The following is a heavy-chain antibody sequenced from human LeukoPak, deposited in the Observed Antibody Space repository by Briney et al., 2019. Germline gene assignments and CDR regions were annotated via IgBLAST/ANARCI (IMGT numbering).Heavy chain of an antibody. V-gene: IGHV4-4*07. CDR2: IYTSGST. D-gene: IGHD3-16*02. CDR3: ARYGARLGDLSLLCFDI. CDR1: GGSISGYF. J-gene: IGHJ3*02. Sequence: SETLSLTCTVSGGSISGYFWSWIRQPAGKGLEWIGRIYTSGSTNYNPSLKSRVTMSVDKSTNQSSLKLSSVTAADTAVYYGARYGARLGDLSLLCFDIWGQGTMVTVSS.